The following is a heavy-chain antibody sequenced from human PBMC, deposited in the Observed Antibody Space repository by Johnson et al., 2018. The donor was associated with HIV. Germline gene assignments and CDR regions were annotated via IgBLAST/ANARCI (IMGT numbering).Heavy chain of an antibody. D-gene: IGHD3-10*01. J-gene: IGHJ3*02. CDR3: AKDRDYYGSGLI. Sequence: QVQLVESGGGLVQPGGSLRLSCVASGISFSDYYMSWIRQAPGKGLEWVSCISSSGTTIYYADSMKGRFTISRDNAKNTLYLQMHSLRAEDTAVYYCAKDRDYYGSGLIWGQGTMVTVSS. CDR1: GISFSDYY. CDR2: ISSSGTTI. V-gene: IGHV3-11*04.